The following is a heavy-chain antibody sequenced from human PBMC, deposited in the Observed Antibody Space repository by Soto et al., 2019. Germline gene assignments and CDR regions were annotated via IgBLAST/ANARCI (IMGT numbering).Heavy chain of an antibody. CDR2: INAGNGNT. J-gene: IGHJ6*02. D-gene: IGHD6-13*01. CDR3: ARDNGIAAAGSGGYYYYGMDV. CDR1: GYTFTSYA. V-gene: IGHV1-3*01. Sequence: QVQLVQSGAEVKKPGASVKVSCKASGYTFTSYAMHWVRQAPGQRLEWMGWINAGNGNTKYSQKFQGGVTITRDTSASTAYMELSSLRSEDTAVYYCARDNGIAAAGSGGYYYYGMDVWGQGTTVTVSS.